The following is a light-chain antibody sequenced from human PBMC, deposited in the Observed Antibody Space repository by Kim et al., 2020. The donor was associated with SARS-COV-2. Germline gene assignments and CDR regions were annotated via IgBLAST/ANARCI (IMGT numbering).Light chain of an antibody. J-gene: IGKJ4*01. CDR2: AAS. V-gene: IGKV1-39*01. Sequence: ATLGDRVTITCRASQSLSSYLNWYQPKPGKAPKLLIYAASSLQSWVPSRFSGSGSGTDFTLTISSLQPEDFATYYCQQSYSTPLTFGGGTKVDIK. CDR3: QQSYSTPLT. CDR1: QSLSSY.